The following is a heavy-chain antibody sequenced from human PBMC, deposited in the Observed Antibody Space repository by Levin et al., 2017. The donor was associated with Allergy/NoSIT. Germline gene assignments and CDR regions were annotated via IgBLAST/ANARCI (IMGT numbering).Heavy chain of an antibody. CDR2: IRSRAHTYAT. Sequence: AGGSLRLSCAASGFNFRESAIHWVRQASGKGLEWVGRIRSRAHTYATAYAASVEGRFTISRDDSRDTAYLQIDSLQYDDAAVYYCTKGQPKVDFWGQGTLVTVSS. CDR1: GFNFRESA. J-gene: IGHJ4*02. D-gene: IGHD6-13*01. CDR3: TKGQPKVDF. V-gene: IGHV3-73*01.